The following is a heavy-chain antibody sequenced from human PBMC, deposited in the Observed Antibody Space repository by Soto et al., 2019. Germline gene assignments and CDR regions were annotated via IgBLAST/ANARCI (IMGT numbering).Heavy chain of an antibody. D-gene: IGHD3-22*01. CDR3: AKDREGIVY. Sequence: GGSLRLSCVASGFTFDDYAMHWVRQAPGKGLEWVSGISWNSGSIGYADSVKGRFTISRDNAKNSLYLQMNSLRAEDTALYYCAKDREGIVYWGQGTLVTVSS. V-gene: IGHV3-9*01. CDR2: ISWNSGSI. J-gene: IGHJ4*02. CDR1: GFTFDDYA.